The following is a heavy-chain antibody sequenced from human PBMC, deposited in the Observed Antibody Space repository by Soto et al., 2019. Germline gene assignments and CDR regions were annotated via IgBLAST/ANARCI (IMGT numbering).Heavy chain of an antibody. Sequence: QVQLQESGPGLVKPSQTLSLTCTVSGGSISSGGYYWSWIRQHPGKGLEWIGYIYYSGSTYYNPSLKSRVTISVDTSKNQFSLKLSSVTAADTAVYYCARVQCSGWNYWYFDLWGRGTLVTVSS. CDR1: GGSISSGGYY. CDR3: ARVQCSGWNYWYFDL. CDR2: IYYSGST. V-gene: IGHV4-31*03. D-gene: IGHD6-19*01. J-gene: IGHJ2*01.